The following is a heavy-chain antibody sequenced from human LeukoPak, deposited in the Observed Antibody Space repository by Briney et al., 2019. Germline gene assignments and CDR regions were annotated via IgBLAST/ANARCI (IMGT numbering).Heavy chain of an antibody. Sequence: PGGSLRLSCAASGFTFSSYGMHWVRQAPGKGLEWMAVICYDGSNKYYADSMKGRFTVSKANSKHTLYLQMNSLRAEGTAVYYCARSGIAVATDFDYWGQGTLVTVSS. D-gene: IGHD6-19*01. CDR2: ICYDGSNK. CDR3: ARSGIAVATDFDY. CDR1: GFTFSSYG. J-gene: IGHJ4*02. V-gene: IGHV3-33*01.